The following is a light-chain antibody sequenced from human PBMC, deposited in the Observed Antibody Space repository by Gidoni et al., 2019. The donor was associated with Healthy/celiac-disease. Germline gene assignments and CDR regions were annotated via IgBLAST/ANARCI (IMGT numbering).Light chain of an antibody. J-gene: IGLJ3*02. CDR3: QVWDSSSDHFWV. CDR1: NIGSKS. V-gene: IGLV3-21*03. Sequence: SYVLTQPPPASVAPVKTARITCGGHNIGSKSVHWYQQKPGQAPVLVVYDDSDRPSGIPERFSGSNSGNTATLTISRVEAGDEADYYCQVWDSSSDHFWVFGGGTKLTVL. CDR2: DDS.